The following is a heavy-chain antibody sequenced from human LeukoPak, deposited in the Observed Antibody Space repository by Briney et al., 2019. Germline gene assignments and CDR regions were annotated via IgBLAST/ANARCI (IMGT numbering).Heavy chain of an antibody. CDR1: GYTFTSYD. J-gene: IGHJ5*02. Sequence: GASVKVSCKASGYTFTSYDINWVRQATGQGLEWMGWMNPNSGNTGYAQKFQGRVTMTRNTSISTAYTELSSLRSEDTAVYYCARGRITIFGVADNWFDPWGQGTLVTVSS. D-gene: IGHD3-3*01. CDR3: ARGRITIFGVADNWFDP. CDR2: MNPNSGNT. V-gene: IGHV1-8*01.